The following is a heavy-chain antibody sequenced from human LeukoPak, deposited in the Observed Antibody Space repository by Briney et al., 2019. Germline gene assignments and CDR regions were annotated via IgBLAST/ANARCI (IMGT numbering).Heavy chain of an antibody. J-gene: IGHJ4*02. Sequence: GGSLRLSCAVSGFNVGSTYMNWVRQAAGKGLEWVSVIFSGTSTYYADSVKGRFTISRDNSKNTMYLQMNSMKVEDTAVDYCARAGQSGGWRNSDYWGQGTLVTVSS. V-gene: IGHV3-53*01. D-gene: IGHD6-19*01. CDR1: GFNVGSTY. CDR2: IFSGTST. CDR3: ARAGQSGGWRNSDY.